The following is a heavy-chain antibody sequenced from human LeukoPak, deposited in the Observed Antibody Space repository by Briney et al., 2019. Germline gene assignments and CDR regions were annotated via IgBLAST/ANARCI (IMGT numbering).Heavy chain of an antibody. CDR3: ARYVISNYWYFDL. D-gene: IGHD2/OR15-2a*01. Sequence: SETLSLTCTVSGGSISSYYSSWIRQPAGKGLEWIGRIYTSGNTNYNPSLKSRVSMSVDTSKNQFSLKLSSVTAADTAVYYCARYVISNYWYFDLWGRGTLVTVSS. CDR1: GGSISSYY. J-gene: IGHJ2*01. V-gene: IGHV4-4*07. CDR2: IYTSGNT.